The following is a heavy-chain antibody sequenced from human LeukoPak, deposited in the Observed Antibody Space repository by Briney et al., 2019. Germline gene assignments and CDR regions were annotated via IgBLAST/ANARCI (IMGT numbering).Heavy chain of an antibody. J-gene: IGHJ4*01. CDR1: GFTFSGYW. D-gene: IGHD4-11*01. CDR2: IKQDGSEK. V-gene: IGHV3-7*01. CDR3: ARGYGNYGY. Sequence: GGSLRLSCAASGFTFSGYWMSWVRLAPGKGLEWGANIKQDGSEKYYVDSVKGRFTISRDNAKNSLYLQMNSLRAEDTAVYYCARGYGNYGYWGHGTLVTVSS.